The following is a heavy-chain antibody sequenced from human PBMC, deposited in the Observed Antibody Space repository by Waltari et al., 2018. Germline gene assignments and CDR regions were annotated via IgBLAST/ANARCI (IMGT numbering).Heavy chain of an antibody. D-gene: IGHD1-26*01. J-gene: IGHJ3*02. Sequence: EMQLVESGGGLVQPGRSLRLSCAASGFTFANYAMHWVRQAPGKGREWVAGITWNSANVGEADSVQGRFTISRDNAKYSLYLQLNSLRAEDTALDYCAKGGGIRDAFDIRGQGTMVTVSS. CDR2: ITWNSANV. V-gene: IGHV3-9*01. CDR3: AKGGGIRDAFDI. CDR1: GFTFANYA.